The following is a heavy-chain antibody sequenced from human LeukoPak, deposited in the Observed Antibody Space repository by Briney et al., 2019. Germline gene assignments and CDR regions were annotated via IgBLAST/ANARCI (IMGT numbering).Heavy chain of an antibody. CDR2: ITTGGDAI. D-gene: IGHD2-15*01. J-gene: IGHJ4*02. V-gene: IGHV3-11*01. CDR1: GFTFSDYF. Sequence: GGSLRLSCAASGFTFSDYFMTWIRQAPGKGLEWVSYITTGGDAIHYADSVKGRFTISRDDAKNSLYLQLNSLRAEDTAVYFCARGYCGTVNCYWKYFDCWGQGTLVTVSS. CDR3: ARGYCGTVNCYWKYFDC.